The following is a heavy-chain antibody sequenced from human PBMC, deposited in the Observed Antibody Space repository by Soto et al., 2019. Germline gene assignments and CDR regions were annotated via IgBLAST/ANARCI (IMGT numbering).Heavy chain of an antibody. J-gene: IGHJ4*01. CDR1: GASFIGSY. D-gene: IGHD3-3*01. CDR3: AGWSALTQYYFDS. CDR2: AYYSGTT. Sequence: SETLSLTCGVSGASFIGSYWSWRRQPPGKGLEWIGYAYYSGTTVYNPSLKSRVSISVDTSKKYVSLRLNSVTAADTAVYYCAGWSALTQYYFDSWGHGTLVTVSS. V-gene: IGHV4-59*13.